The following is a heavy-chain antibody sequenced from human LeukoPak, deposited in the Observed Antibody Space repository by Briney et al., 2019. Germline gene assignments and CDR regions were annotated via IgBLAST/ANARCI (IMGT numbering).Heavy chain of an antibody. D-gene: IGHD3-3*01. CDR1: GGSISSYY. CDR2: IYTSGST. J-gene: IGHJ4*02. Sequence: PSETLSLTCTVSGGSISSYYWSWIRQPAGKGLEWIGRIYTSGSTNYNPSLQSRVTMSVDTSKNQFSLKLSSVTAADTAVYYCARTSYDFWSGYYTHFDYWGQGTLVTVSS. CDR3: ARTSYDFWSGYYTHFDY. V-gene: IGHV4-4*07.